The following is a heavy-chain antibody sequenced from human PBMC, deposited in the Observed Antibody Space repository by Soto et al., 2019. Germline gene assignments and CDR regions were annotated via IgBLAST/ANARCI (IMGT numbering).Heavy chain of an antibody. Sequence: QVQLQESGPGLVKPSETLSLTCTVSGGSISSYYWSWIRQPPGKGLEWIGCIYYSGSTNYNPSLKSRVTISVDTSKNQFSLKLSSVTAADTAVYYCARMMYSSGRINWFDPWGQGTLVTVSS. V-gene: IGHV4-59*01. CDR3: ARMMYSSGRINWFDP. CDR2: IYYSGST. D-gene: IGHD6-19*01. J-gene: IGHJ5*02. CDR1: GGSISSYY.